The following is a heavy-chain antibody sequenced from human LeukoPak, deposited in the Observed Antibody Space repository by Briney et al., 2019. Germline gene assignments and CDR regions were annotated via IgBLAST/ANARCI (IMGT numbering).Heavy chain of an antibody. V-gene: IGHV3-13*01. Sequence: GGSLGLSCAASGFTFSSYDMHWVRQATGKGLEWVSAIGTAGDTYYPGSVKGRFTISRENAKNSLYLQMNSLRAGDTAVYYCARGGGYCSSTSCQDFDYWGQGTLVTVSS. CDR2: IGTAGDT. CDR3: ARGGGYCSSTSCQDFDY. CDR1: GFTFSSYD. D-gene: IGHD2-2*01. J-gene: IGHJ4*02.